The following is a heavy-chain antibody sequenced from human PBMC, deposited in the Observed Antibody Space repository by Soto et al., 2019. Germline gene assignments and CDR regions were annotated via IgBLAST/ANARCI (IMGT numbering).Heavy chain of an antibody. V-gene: IGHV4-61*01. CDR3: ARTLAYCGGDCYRSKPNWFDP. D-gene: IGHD2-21*02. Sequence: SETLSLTCTVSGGSISSSSYYWSWIRQPPGKGLEWIGYIYYSGSTNYNPSLKSRVTISVDTSKNQFSLKLSSVTAADTAVYYCARTLAYCGGDCYRSKPNWFDPWGQGTLVTVSS. CDR1: GGSISSSSYY. CDR2: IYYSGST. J-gene: IGHJ5*02.